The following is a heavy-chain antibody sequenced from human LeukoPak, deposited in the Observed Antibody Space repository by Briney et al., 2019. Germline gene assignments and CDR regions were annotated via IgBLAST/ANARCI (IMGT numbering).Heavy chain of an antibody. CDR2: ISGSGGRT. CDR3: AKGNGDHAIHPDY. D-gene: IGHD4-17*01. CDR1: GFTFSSYA. J-gene: IGHJ4*02. Sequence: GGSLRLSCAASGFTFSSYAMSWVRQAPGKGLEWVSAISGSGGRTYYADSVKGRFTISRDNSKNTLYLQMNSLRADDTAVYYCAKGNGDHAIHPDYWGQGTLVTASS. V-gene: IGHV3-23*01.